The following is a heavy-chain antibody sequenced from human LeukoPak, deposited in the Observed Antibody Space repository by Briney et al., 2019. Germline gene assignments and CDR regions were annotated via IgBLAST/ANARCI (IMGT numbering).Heavy chain of an antibody. D-gene: IGHD6-19*01. Sequence: LPGGSLRLSCAASGFIFSNYAMSWVRQAPGKGLEWVPGINNSGDRRFYADSVKGRFTISRDNSKNTLYLQMNSLRAEDTAVYYCARGWYNFDYWGQGIRVTVSS. J-gene: IGHJ4*02. CDR3: ARGWYNFDY. CDR1: GFIFSNYA. V-gene: IGHV3-23*01. CDR2: INNSGDRR.